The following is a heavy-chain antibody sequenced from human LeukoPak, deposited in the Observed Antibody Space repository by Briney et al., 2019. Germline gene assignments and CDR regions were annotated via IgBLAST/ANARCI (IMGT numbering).Heavy chain of an antibody. V-gene: IGHV4-34*01. CDR2: INHSGST. D-gene: IGHD1-1*01. Sequence: SETLSLTCAVYGGSFSGYYWSWIRQPPGKGLEWIGEINHSGSTNYNPSLKSRVTISVDTSKNQFSLKLSSVTAADTAVYYCARRFDNWNDGNWFDPWGQGTLVTVSS. J-gene: IGHJ5*02. CDR3: ARRFDNWNDGNWFDP. CDR1: GGSFSGYY.